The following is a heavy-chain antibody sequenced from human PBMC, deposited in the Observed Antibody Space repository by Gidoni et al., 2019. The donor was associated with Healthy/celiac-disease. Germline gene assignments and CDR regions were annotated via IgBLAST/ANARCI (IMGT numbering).Heavy chain of an antibody. CDR1: GFTFSSYI. J-gene: IGHJ3*02. CDR2: ISSSSSYI. CDR3: ARDLFDPIIAVAGYDAFDI. D-gene: IGHD6-19*01. V-gene: IGHV3-21*01. Sequence: EVQLVESGGGLVKPGGSLRLYCAASGFTFSSYIMNWVRQAQGKGLEWVSSISSSSSYIYYADSVKGRFTISRDNAKNSLYLQMNSLRAEDTAVYYCARDLFDPIIAVAGYDAFDIWGQGTMVTVSS.